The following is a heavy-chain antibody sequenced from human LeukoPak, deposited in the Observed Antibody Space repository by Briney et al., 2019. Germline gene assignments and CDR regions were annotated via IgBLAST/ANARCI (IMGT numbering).Heavy chain of an antibody. CDR1: GGSISSYY. D-gene: IGHD6-19*01. V-gene: IGHV4-59*08. CDR2: IYYSGST. CDR3: ARRTRNMGSGSLPYNWFDP. Sequence: PSETLSLTCTVSGGSISSYYWSWIRQPPGKGLEWIGYIYYSGSTNYNPSLKSRVTISVDTSKNQSSLKLSSVTAADTAVYYCARRTRNMGSGSLPYNWFDPWGQGTLVTVSS. J-gene: IGHJ5*02.